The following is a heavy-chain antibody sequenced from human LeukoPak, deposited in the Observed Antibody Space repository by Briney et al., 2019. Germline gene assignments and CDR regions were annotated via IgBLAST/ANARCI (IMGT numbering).Heavy chain of an antibody. Sequence: ASVKVSCKASGYTFTSYAMHWVRQAPGQRLEWMGWTNAGNGNTKYSQKFQGRVTITRDTSASTAYMELSSLRSEDTAVYYCARDRDGGFSFWFDPWGQGTLVTVSS. CDR2: TNAGNGNT. CDR1: GYTFTSYA. D-gene: IGHD4-23*01. J-gene: IGHJ5*02. CDR3: ARDRDGGFSFWFDP. V-gene: IGHV1-3*01.